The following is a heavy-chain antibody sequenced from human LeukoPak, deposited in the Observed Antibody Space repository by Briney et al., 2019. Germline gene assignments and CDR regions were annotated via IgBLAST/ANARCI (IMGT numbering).Heavy chain of an antibody. CDR3: ARVGGMTTVNNAAFDI. J-gene: IGHJ3*02. Sequence: SETLSLTCSVSGGSINSDYWTWIRQPPGKGLEWIGYIYHSGSTNYNPSLKSRVTISIDKSKKQFSLKLISVTAADTAIYYCARVGGMTTVNNAAFDIWGQGTMVTVSS. V-gene: IGHV4-59*01. D-gene: IGHD4-4*01. CDR2: IYHSGST. CDR1: GGSINSDY.